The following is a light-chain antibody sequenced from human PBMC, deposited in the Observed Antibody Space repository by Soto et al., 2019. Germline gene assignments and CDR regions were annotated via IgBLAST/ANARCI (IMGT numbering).Light chain of an antibody. CDR1: QSVSSD. CDR2: DAS. V-gene: IGKV3-15*01. CDR3: QQYNKWPPLT. J-gene: IGKJ4*01. Sequence: EIVMTQSPATLSVSPGERATLSCRASQSVSSDLAWYQQKPGQTPRLLIYDASTRATGIPVRFSGSGSGTEFTLTISSLQSEDFALYYCQQYNKWPPLTFGGGTKVEI.